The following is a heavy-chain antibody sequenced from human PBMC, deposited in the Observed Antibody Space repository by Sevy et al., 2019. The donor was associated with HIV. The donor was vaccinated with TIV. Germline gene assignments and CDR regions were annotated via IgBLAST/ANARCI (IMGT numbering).Heavy chain of an antibody. D-gene: IGHD1-7*01. CDR2: VFPNSGGT. V-gene: IGHV1-2*06. CDR3: ARDGGGGTTNSGMDV. J-gene: IGHJ6*02. CDR1: GYTFTGDY. Sequence: ASVKVSCKASGYTFTGDYLHWVRQAPGHGLEWMGRVFPNSGGTNYAQKFQGRVTMTRDTSISTAYMELSRLRSDDTAVYYGARDGGGGTTNSGMDVWGQGTTVTVSS.